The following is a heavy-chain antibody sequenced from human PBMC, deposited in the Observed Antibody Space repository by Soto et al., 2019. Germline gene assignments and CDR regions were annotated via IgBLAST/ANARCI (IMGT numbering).Heavy chain of an antibody. V-gene: IGHV2-5*02. CDR1: GFSLSTDVVG. D-gene: IGHD2-21*01. CDR3: AHAYGGTSWPKAAFDV. Sequence: QITLKESGPTLVKPTQTLTLTCTFSGFSLSTDVVGVGWIRQPPGTALEWLALIYWDDDQRYSPSLKTRLTITKDTTKTQVVLTMTNMDPVDTATYYCAHAYGGTSWPKAAFDVWGQGTVVTVSS. CDR2: IYWDDDQ. J-gene: IGHJ3*01.